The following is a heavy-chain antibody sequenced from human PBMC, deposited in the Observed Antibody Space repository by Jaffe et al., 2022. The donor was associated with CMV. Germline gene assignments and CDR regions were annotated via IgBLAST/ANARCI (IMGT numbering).Heavy chain of an antibody. D-gene: IGHD2-8*01. J-gene: IGHJ4*02. V-gene: IGHV4-4*02. Sequence: QVQLQESGPGLVKPSGTLSLTCAVSGDSISSHHWWWSWVRQPPGKGLEWIAEIHHSGNANYNPSLKSRVTISVDKSQNQFSLDLRSLTAADTAIYYCATKNLMVPGLYWGQGTLVTVSP. CDR1: GDSISSHHW. CDR2: IHHSGNA. CDR3: ATKNLMVPGLY.